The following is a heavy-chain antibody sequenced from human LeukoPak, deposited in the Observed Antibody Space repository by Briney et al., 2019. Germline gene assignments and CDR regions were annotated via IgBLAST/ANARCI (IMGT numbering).Heavy chain of an antibody. CDR2: TKGNGGST. J-gene: IGHJ4*01. Sequence: GGSLRLSCAASGFTFTDYAMSWVRQAPGKGLEWVASTKGNGGSTNYTDSVKDRFTTSRDNSKNTVYLQMHSLRADDTAVYYCAKGSYYYDTCGYFDSWGHGALVTVSS. V-gene: IGHV3-23*01. CDR3: AKGSYYYDTCGYFDS. D-gene: IGHD3-22*01. CDR1: GFTFTDYA.